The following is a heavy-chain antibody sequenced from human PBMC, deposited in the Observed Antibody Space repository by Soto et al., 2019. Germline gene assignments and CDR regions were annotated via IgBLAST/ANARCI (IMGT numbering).Heavy chain of an antibody. Sequence: PGGSXRLSCAASGFTFSSYAMSWVRQAPGKGLEWVSAISGSGGSTYYADSVKGRFTISRDNSKNTLYLQMNSLRAEDTAVYYCAKDHQSRIGPHWFDPWGQGTLVTVSS. J-gene: IGHJ5*02. D-gene: IGHD2-15*01. V-gene: IGHV3-23*01. CDR1: GFTFSSYA. CDR3: AKDHQSRIGPHWFDP. CDR2: ISGSGGST.